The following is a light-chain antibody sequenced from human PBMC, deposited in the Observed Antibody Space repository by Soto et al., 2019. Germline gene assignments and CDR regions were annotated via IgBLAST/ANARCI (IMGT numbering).Light chain of an antibody. V-gene: IGLV1-44*01. J-gene: IGLJ1*01. CDR3: VAWDDRLKVYV. CDR1: NSNIGRNT. Sequence: QSVLTQPPSASGTPGQRVTISCSGSNSNIGRNTVNWYQQLPRTAPKLLIYSRNQRPSGVPDLFSGSKSGTSAFLAISGLQSEDEADFYCVAWDDRLKVYVFGTGTKLTVL. CDR2: SRN.